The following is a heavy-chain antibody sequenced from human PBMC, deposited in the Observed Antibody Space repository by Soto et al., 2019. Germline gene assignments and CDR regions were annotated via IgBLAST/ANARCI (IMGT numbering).Heavy chain of an antibody. Sequence: SATLSLTXIVSGDSITSPSSSWTWFRQPPRKSLDWIGYIYQNGNTYYNPSVKGRVTISVDRSKNQFSLSLQSVTAADTAVYFCARRKLGDVFDIWGPGTLVTVS. CDR3: ARRKLGDVFDI. D-gene: IGHD3-16*01. CDR1: GDSITSPSSS. V-gene: IGHV4-30-2*01. J-gene: IGHJ3*02. CDR2: IYQNGNT.